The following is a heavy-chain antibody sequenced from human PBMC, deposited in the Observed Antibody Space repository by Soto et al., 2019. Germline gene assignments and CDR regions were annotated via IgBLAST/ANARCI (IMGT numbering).Heavy chain of an antibody. CDR2: INPSDGTT. V-gene: IGHV1-46*03. CDR3: GRVSPFLPGPDS. CDR1: GYPFTRYY. D-gene: IGHD3-9*01. Sequence: ASVKVSFKASGYPFTRYYMHWVRQAPGQGLEWMGIINPSDGTTSYPQKFQGRVTMTRDTSTSTVYMELSLRSEDTAVYYCGRVSPFLPGPDSGGQGTQVTVSS. J-gene: IGHJ4*02.